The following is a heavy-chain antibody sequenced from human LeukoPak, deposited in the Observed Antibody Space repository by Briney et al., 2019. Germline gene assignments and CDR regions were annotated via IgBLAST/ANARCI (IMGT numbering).Heavy chain of an antibody. CDR2: INPIGGTT. Sequence: GASVKVSCKASGYTFTSYYIHWVRQAPGQGLEWMGIINPIGGTTDYAQKFQGRVTMTRDTSTSAVYMELSSLRSEDTAVYYCARTLRRHCSGGSCYSPHLDYWGQGTLVTVSS. V-gene: IGHV1-46*01. CDR1: GYTFTSYY. J-gene: IGHJ4*02. CDR3: ARTLRRHCSGGSCYSPHLDY. D-gene: IGHD2-15*01.